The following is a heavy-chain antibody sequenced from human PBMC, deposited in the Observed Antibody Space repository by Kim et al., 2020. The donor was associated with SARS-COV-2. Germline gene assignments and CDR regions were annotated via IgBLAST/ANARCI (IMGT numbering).Heavy chain of an antibody. V-gene: IGHV3-11*04. CDR1: GFTFSDYY. CDR2: ITNSGSTM. Sequence: GGSLRLSCAASGFTFSDYYMSWIRQAPGKGLEWLSYITNSGSTMYYADSVKGRFTISRDNAKNSLYLQMNSLRAEDTAVYYCAKGSHWGGDYWGQGTLVTVSS. D-gene: IGHD7-27*01. J-gene: IGHJ4*02. CDR3: AKGSHWGGDY.